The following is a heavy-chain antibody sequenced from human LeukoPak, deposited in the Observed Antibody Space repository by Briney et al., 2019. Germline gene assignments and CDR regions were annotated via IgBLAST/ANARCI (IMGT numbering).Heavy chain of an antibody. V-gene: IGHV3-13*01. CDR2: TGTAGDT. Sequence: GGSLRLSCAASGFTFSSYDMHWVRQATGKGLEWVSATGTAGDTYYPGSVKGRFTISRENAKNSLYLQMNSLRAGDTAVYYCARARGGYDILTGYLDYWGQGTLVTVSS. D-gene: IGHD3-9*01. CDR3: ARARGGYDILTGYLDY. CDR1: GFTFSSYD. J-gene: IGHJ4*02.